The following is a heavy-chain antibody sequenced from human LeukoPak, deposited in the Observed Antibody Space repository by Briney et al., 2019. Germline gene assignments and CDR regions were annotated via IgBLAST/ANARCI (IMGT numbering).Heavy chain of an antibody. J-gene: IGHJ4*02. CDR2: ISGSGGST. CDR1: GFTFSSYA. CDR3: ARDADSSSSVTLIDY. V-gene: IGHV3-23*01. D-gene: IGHD6-6*01. Sequence: GGSLRLSCAASGFTFSSYAMSWVRQAPGKGLEWVSPISGSGGSTYYADSVKGRFTISRDNSNNTLFLQMNSLRAEDTAVYYCARDADSSSSVTLIDYWGQGTLVTVSS.